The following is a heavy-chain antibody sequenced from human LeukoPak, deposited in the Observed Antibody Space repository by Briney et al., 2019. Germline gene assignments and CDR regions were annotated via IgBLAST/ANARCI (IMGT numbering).Heavy chain of an antibody. CDR1: GYTFTGYY. D-gene: IGHD2-2*01. J-gene: IGHJ4*02. CDR2: INPNSGGT. CDR3: ARLVVPAAIGPYYFDY. V-gene: IGHV1-2*02. Sequence: ASVKVSCKASGYTFTGYYMHWVRQAPGQGLEWMGWINPNSGGTNYAQKFQGRVTMTRDTSISTAYMELSRLRSDDTAVYYCARLVVPAAIGPYYFDYWGQGTLVTVSS.